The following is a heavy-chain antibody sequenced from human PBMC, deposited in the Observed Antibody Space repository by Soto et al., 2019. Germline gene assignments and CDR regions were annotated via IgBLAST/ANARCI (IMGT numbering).Heavy chain of an antibody. CDR3: ARGNHRWLQLWYFDL. J-gene: IGHJ2*01. Sequence: QVQLVQSGAEVKKPGSSVTVSCKASGGTFSSYTISWVRQAPGQGLEWMGGILPILGTANYAQKFQGRVTITADESTSTAYMELSSLRSEDTAVYYCARGNHRWLQLWYFDLWGRGTLVTVSS. D-gene: IGHD5-12*01. V-gene: IGHV1-69*16. CDR2: ILPILGTA. CDR1: GGTFSSYT.